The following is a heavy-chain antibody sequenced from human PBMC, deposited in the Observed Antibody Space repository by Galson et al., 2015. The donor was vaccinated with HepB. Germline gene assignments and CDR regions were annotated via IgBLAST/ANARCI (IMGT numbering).Heavy chain of an antibody. Sequence: SLRLSCAASGFTFSSYAMSWVRQAPGKGLEWVSAISGSGGSTYYADSVKGRFTISRDNSKNTLYLQMNSLRAEDTAVYYCAKVKGLSRGLNYGSGSYPFDYWGQGTLVTVSS. CDR2: ISGSGGST. V-gene: IGHV3-23*01. CDR1: GFTFSSYA. J-gene: IGHJ4*02. CDR3: AKVKGLSRGLNYGSGSYPFDY. D-gene: IGHD3-10*01.